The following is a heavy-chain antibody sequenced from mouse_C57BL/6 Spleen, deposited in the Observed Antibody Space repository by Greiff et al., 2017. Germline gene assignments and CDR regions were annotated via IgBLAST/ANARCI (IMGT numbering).Heavy chain of an antibody. D-gene: IGHD1-1*01. Sequence: EVQLQQSGPELVKPGASVKISCKASGYTFTDYYMNWVKQSPGKSLEWIGDINPNNGGTSYNQKFKGKATLTVDTSSSTAYMELRSLTSEDSAVYYSARWGVAASDWGQGTTLTVSS. J-gene: IGHJ2*01. V-gene: IGHV1-26*01. CDR1: GYTFTDYY. CDR2: INPNNGGT. CDR3: ARWGVAASD.